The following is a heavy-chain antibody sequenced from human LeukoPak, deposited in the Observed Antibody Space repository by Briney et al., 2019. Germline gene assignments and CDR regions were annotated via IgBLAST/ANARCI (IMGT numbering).Heavy chain of an antibody. D-gene: IGHD3-10*01. J-gene: IGHJ4*02. CDR2: IVVGSGNT. Sequence: RASVKVSCKASGFTFTSSAMQWVRQARGQRLEWIGWIVVGSGNTNYAQKFQERVTITRDMSTSTAYMELSSLRSEDTAVYYCARSGYGSGSYEPWDYWGQGTLVTVSS. V-gene: IGHV1-58*02. CDR1: GFTFTSSA. CDR3: ARSGYGSGSYEPWDY.